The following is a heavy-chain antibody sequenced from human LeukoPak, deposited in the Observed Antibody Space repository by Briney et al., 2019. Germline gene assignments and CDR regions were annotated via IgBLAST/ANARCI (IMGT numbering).Heavy chain of an antibody. V-gene: IGHV1-69*13. CDR2: IIPIFGTA. J-gene: IGHJ4*02. D-gene: IGHD4-23*01. CDR1: GGTFSSYA. CDR3: AKGRGNSALGYFDY. Sequence: SVKVSCKASGGTFSSYAISWVRQAPGQGLEWMGGIIPIFGTANYAQKFQGRVTITADESTSTAYMELSSLRAEDTAVYYCAKGRGNSALGYFDYWGQGTLVTVSS.